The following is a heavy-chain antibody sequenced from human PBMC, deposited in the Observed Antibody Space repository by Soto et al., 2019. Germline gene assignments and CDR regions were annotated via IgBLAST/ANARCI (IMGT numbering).Heavy chain of an antibody. Sequence: QVQLVESGGGVVQPGRSLRLSCAASGFTFSSYAMHWVRQAPGKGLEWVAVISYDGSNKYYADSMKGRFTISRDNSKKTVYLQITSPRAGDTAVYYCARDPWESDDYYYCSMDIWRQGTTVTVS. D-gene: IGHD1-26*01. J-gene: IGHJ6*02. CDR3: ARDPWESDDYYYCSMDI. CDR2: ISYDGSNK. CDR1: GFTFSSYA. V-gene: IGHV3-30-3*01.